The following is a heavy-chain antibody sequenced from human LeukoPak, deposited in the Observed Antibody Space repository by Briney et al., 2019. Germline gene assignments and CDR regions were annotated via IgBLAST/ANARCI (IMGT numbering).Heavy chain of an antibody. V-gene: IGHV4-4*07. CDR1: GGSITNYY. CDR3: ARESSTLLGTSFDY. J-gene: IGHJ4*02. D-gene: IGHD7-27*01. Sequence: PSETLSLTCTVSGGSITNYYWGWIRQPAWKGLEWIGRIYTSGSTNYNPSLKSRVTMSVNTSKNQFSLKLSSVTAADTAVYYCARESSTLLGTSFDYWGRGTLVTVSS. CDR2: IYTSGST.